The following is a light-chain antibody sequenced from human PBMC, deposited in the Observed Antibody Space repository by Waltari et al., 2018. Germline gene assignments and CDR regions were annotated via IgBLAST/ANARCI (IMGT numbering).Light chain of an antibody. J-gene: IGKJ4*01. CDR1: QSISKW. Sequence: DIRRTQSPSTPSASAGDRVIISCRASQSISKWLAWYQQKPGKAPKPLIYEASTLQSGVPSRFSGTGSGTDFTLTISSLQPDDFATYYCQQYNSYSLLTFGGGTKVEIK. CDR3: QQYNSYSLLT. CDR2: EAS. V-gene: IGKV1-5*03.